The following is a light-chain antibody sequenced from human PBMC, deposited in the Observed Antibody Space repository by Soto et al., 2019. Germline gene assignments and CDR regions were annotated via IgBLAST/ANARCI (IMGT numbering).Light chain of an antibody. CDR1: QTISMF. CDR3: QQTYIAPRT. CDR2: AAS. J-gene: IGKJ1*01. Sequence: DIQMTQSPSSVSASVGDRVTISCRASQTISMFLNWYQQKPGKAPNVLIYAASSLQGGVPSRFSGSGSGTDFTLTISSLQPEDFGTYYCQQTYIAPRTFGQGTKVEI. V-gene: IGKV1-39*01.